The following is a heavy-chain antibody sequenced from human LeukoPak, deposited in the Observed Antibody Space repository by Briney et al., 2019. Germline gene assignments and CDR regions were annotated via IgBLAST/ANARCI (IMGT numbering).Heavy chain of an antibody. J-gene: IGHJ4*02. Sequence: PGGSLRLSCAASGFTLSSPWMSWVRQAPGKGLEWVANIKQGGSEQYYVDSVRGRFTISRDNAKNSLYLQMNSLRAEDTAIYYCARESAGGPDYWGQGTLVTVSS. V-gene: IGHV3-7*05. CDR3: ARESAGGPDY. CDR2: IKQGGSEQ. CDR1: GFTLSSPW. D-gene: IGHD6-19*01.